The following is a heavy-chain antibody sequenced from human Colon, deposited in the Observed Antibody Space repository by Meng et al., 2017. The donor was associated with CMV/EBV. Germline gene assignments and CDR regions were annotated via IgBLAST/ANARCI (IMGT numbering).Heavy chain of an antibody. CDR3: AKDARGDFGGVIGPHGLDV. J-gene: IGHJ6*02. CDR1: GLTFSTYA. V-gene: IGHV3-23*01. D-gene: IGHD3-3*01. Sequence: GGSLRLSCAASGLTFSTYAMSWVRQAPGKGLEWVSTIGGSGHSTYFADSVKGRFTISRDNSKNTLYLQMHSLRAEDTAVYYCAKDARGDFGGVIGPHGLDVWGQGTTVTVSS. CDR2: IGGSGHST.